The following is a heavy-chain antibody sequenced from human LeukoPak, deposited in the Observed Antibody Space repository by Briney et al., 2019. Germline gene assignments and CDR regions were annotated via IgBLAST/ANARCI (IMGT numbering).Heavy chain of an antibody. Sequence: GGSLRLLCAASGFTFSSYWMTWVRQAPGKGLEGVADIKEDGSEQYYEHSVKGRFTISRDNAKNSLYLQMNSLRAEDTAVYYCAKDGGLRGSYQFDYWGQGTLVTVSS. CDR3: AKDGGLRGSYQFDY. J-gene: IGHJ4*02. CDR2: IKEDGSEQ. CDR1: GFTFSSYW. V-gene: IGHV3-7*03. D-gene: IGHD2-15*01.